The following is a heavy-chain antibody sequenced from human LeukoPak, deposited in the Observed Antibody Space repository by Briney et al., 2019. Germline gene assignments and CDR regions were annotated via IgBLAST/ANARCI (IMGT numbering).Heavy chain of an antibody. CDR2: ISSSSSNI. CDR1: GFTFSSYS. D-gene: IGHD3-10*01. J-gene: IGHJ4*02. CDR3: ARDRWGVFDY. Sequence: GGSLRLSCAASGFTFSSYSMNWVRQAPGKGLEWVSAISSSSSNIYYADSVKGRFTISRDNAKNSLYLQMNSLRAEDTAVYYCARDRWGVFDYWGQGTLVTVSS. V-gene: IGHV3-21*01.